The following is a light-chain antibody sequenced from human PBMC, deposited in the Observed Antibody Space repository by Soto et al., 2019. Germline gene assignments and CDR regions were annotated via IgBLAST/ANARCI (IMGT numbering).Light chain of an antibody. V-gene: IGLV3-1*01. CDR3: QAWDSFVV. CDR2: QDS. Sequence: SYELTQPPSVSVYPGQTASITCSGDKLGDKYACWYQQKPGQSPVLVIYQDSKRPSGIPERFSGSNSGNTATLTISGTQAMDEADYYCQAWDSFVVFGGGTKVTVL. CDR1: KLGDKY. J-gene: IGLJ2*01.